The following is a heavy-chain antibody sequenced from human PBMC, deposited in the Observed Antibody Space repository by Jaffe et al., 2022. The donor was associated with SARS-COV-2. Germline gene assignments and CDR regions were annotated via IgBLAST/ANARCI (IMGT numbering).Heavy chain of an antibody. CDR3: TTDLGILVRGVVMDY. CDR2: IVSKDAGANV. CDR1: GFTFSTAW. Sequence: EVQLVESGGGLIKPGGSLRLSCAASGFTFSTAWMGWVRQAPGKGLEWVGRIVSKDAGANVDLGTAVKGRFTISRDDSKNTLYLQMNSLKTEDTAVYYCTTDLGILVRGVVMDYWGQGILVTVS. J-gene: IGHJ4*02. V-gene: IGHV3-15*04. D-gene: IGHD3-10*01.